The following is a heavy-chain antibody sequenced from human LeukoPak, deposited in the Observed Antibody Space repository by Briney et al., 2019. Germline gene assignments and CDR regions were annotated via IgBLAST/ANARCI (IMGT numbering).Heavy chain of an antibody. J-gene: IGHJ5*02. D-gene: IGHD3-10*01. CDR3: ANTYALGNYYKGGFDP. CDR2: MNPNSGNT. Sequence: ASVKVSCKASGYTFTSYDINWVRQATGQGLEWMGWMNPNSGNTGYAQEFQGRVTITRNTSISTAYMELSSLRSEDTAVYYCANTYALGNYYKGGFDPWGQGTLVTVSS. V-gene: IGHV1-8*03. CDR1: GYTFTSYD.